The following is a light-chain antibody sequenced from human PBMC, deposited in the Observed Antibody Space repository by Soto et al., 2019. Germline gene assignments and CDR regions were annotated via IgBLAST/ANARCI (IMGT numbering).Light chain of an antibody. Sequence: DIQWTQSPSFLSASVGDRVTITCRASQDINSYLAWYQQKAGKAPKLLIHTASTLQSGVPSRFSGSGSGTEFTLTISSLQPEDVATYYCQHRHSYPVTFGGGTKVDIK. CDR2: TAS. V-gene: IGKV1-9*01. J-gene: IGKJ4*01. CDR1: QDINSY. CDR3: QHRHSYPVT.